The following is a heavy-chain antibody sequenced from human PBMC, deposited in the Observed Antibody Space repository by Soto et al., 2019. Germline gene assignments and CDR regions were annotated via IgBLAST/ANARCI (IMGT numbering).Heavy chain of an antibody. V-gene: IGHV3-23*01. CDR3: AKARFRRFDY. D-gene: IGHD3-10*01. J-gene: IGHJ4*02. Sequence: EVQLLVSGGGLLQPGGSLRLSCAAYGFTFSNYAMSWVRQAPVKGLEWVSAISGSGGRTYYEDSVKGRFTISRDTSQHTLYLQMNSLSAEDTAVYYCAKARFRRFDYLCQGPLVTVSS. CDR2: ISGSGGRT. CDR1: GFTFSNYA.